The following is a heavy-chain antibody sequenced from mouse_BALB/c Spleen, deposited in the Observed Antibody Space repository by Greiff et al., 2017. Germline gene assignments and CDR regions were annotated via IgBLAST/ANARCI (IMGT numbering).Heavy chain of an antibody. CDR2: LSSGGGST. V-gene: IGHV5-12-1*01. D-gene: IGHD2-3*01. Sequence: DVMLVESGGGLVKPGGSLKLSCAASGFAFSSYDMSWVRQTPEKRLEWVAYLSSGGGSTYYPDTVKGRFTISRDNAKNTLYLQMSSLKSEDTAMYYCARDGYYKIFAYWGQGTLVTVSA. J-gene: IGHJ3*01. CDR3: ARDGYYKIFAY. CDR1: GFAFSSYD.